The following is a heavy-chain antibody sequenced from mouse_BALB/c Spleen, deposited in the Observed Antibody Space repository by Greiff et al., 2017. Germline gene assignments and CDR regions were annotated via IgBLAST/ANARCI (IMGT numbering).Heavy chain of an antibody. J-gene: IGHJ2*01. CDR1: GFTFSSYA. Sequence: EVKLMESGGGLVKPGGSLKLSCAASGFTFSSYAMSWVRQTPEKRLEWVATISSGGSYTYYPDSVKGRFTISRDNAKNTLYLQMSSLRSEDTAMYYCANYGRDFDYWGQGTTLTVSS. CDR3: ANYGRDFDY. V-gene: IGHV5-9-3*01. D-gene: IGHD1-1*01. CDR2: ISSGGSYT.